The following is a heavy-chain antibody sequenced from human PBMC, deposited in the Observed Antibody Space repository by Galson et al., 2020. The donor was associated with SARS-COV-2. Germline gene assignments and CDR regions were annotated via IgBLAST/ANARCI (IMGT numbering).Heavy chain of an antibody. Sequence: ASVKVSCKASGYTFTSYDINWVRPATGQGLEWMGWMKPNSGNTGYAQKFQGRVTMTRNTSISTAYMELSSLRSEDTAVYYCARGEYSNLDYYFDYWGQGTLVTVSS. CDR3: ARGEYSNLDYYFDY. V-gene: IGHV1-8*01. CDR2: MKPNSGNT. J-gene: IGHJ4*02. D-gene: IGHD4-4*01. CDR1: GYTFTSYD.